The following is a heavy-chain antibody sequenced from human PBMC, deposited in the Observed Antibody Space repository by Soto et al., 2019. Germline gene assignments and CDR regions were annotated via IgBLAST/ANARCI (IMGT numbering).Heavy chain of an antibody. Sequence: EMHLVESGGGLVKPGGSLRLSCAASGFTFSNYSMNWVRQAPGKGLEWVSSISGSGNYTHYADFLRGRFTISRDNAKTSLYLQMNSLRAEDTAVYYCAREGINNYNEYYFDSWGQGTVVTVSS. CDR1: GFTFSNYS. J-gene: IGHJ4*02. CDR2: ISGSGNYT. V-gene: IGHV3-21*01. D-gene: IGHD4-4*01. CDR3: AREGINNYNEYYFDS.